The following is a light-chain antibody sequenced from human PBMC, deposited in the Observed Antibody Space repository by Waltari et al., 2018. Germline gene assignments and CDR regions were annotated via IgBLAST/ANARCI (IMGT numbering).Light chain of an antibody. V-gene: IGKV3-11*01. CDR1: QSVSSN. CDR2: DVS. CDR3: QQRASWPFT. Sequence: IVLTQSPVTLSLSPGERATLSCRASQSVSSNLAWYQQKPCQAPMLRIYDVSHRAHDIPGRFSGSGSVTDLTLTIRSLEREDFAIYHCQQRASWPFTFGGGTKVEIK. J-gene: IGKJ4*01.